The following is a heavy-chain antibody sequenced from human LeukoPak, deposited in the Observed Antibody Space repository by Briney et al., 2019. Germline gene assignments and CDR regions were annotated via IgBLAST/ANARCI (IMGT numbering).Heavy chain of an antibody. Sequence: GGSLRLSCAASGLTFSSSGFNWVRQAPGKGLEWVASIGPTGSDRYHADSIKGRFTISRDNANNFLYLQMNSLRAEDTAVYYCATETNGRHYDYWGQGTLLTVSS. D-gene: IGHD1-14*01. CDR3: ATETNGRHYDY. CDR2: IGPTGSDR. V-gene: IGHV3-21*06. CDR1: GLTFSSSG. J-gene: IGHJ4*02.